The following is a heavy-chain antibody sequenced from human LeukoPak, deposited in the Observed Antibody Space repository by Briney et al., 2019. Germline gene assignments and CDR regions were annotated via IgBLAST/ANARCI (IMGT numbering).Heavy chain of an antibody. V-gene: IGHV4-31*03. CDR1: GGSISSGGYY. CDR3: ARKDPAMVSYYYYGMDV. D-gene: IGHD5-18*01. CDR2: IYYSGST. Sequence: SQTLSLTCTVSGGSISSGGYYWSWIRQHPGKGLEWIGYIYYSGSTYYNPSLKSRVTISVDTSKTQFSLKLSSVTAADTAVYYCARKDPAMVSYYYYGMDVWGQGTTVTVSS. J-gene: IGHJ6*02.